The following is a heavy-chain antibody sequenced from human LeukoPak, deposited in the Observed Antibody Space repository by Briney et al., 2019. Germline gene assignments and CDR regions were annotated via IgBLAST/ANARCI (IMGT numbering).Heavy chain of an antibody. V-gene: IGHV4-39*01. D-gene: IGHD3-22*01. CDR3: AGAYYDSSGYSFQH. CDR2: IYYSGST. CDR1: GGSISSSSYY. Sequence: PSETLSLTCTVSGGSISSSSYYWGWIRQPPGKGLEWIGSIYYSGSTYYNPSLKSRVTISVDTSKNQFSLKLSSVTAADTAVYYCAGAYYDSSGYSFQHWGQGTLVTVSS. J-gene: IGHJ1*01.